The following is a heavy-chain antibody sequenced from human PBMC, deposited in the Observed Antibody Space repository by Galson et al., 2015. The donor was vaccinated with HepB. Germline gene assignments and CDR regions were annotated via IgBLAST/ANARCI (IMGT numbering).Heavy chain of an antibody. D-gene: IGHD5-24*01. CDR3: AKDGYNRYYLGMDV. CDR2: ISGSGGST. J-gene: IGHJ6*02. Sequence: SLRLSCAASGFTFSSYAMSWVRQAPGKGLEWVSAISGSGGSTYYADSVKGRFTISRDNSKNTLYLQMNSLRAEDTAVYYCAKDGYNRYYLGMDVWGQGTTVTVSS. CDR1: GFTFSSYA. V-gene: IGHV3-23*01.